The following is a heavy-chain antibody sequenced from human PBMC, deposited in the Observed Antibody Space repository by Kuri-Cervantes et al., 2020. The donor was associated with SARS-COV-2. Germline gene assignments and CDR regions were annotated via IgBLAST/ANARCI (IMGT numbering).Heavy chain of an antibody. CDR1: VGTFSSYA. Sequence: SVKVSCKASVGTFSSYAISWVRQAPGQGREWMGGIIPIFGIANYAQKFQGRVTLTADKSTRTAYMELSSLRSEDTAVYYCATVVATYYYYYGMDVWGQGTTVTVSS. CDR3: ATVVATYYYYYGMDV. V-gene: IGHV1-69*10. J-gene: IGHJ6*02. CDR2: IIPIFGIA. D-gene: IGHD5-12*01.